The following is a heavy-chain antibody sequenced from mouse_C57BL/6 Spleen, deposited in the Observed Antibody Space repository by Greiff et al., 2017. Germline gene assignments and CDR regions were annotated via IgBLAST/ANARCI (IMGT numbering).Heavy chain of an antibody. CDR2: IYPGSGNT. CDR1: GYTFTDYY. D-gene: IGHD2-13*01. V-gene: IGHV1-76*01. CDR3: ARTIYYGEAMDY. J-gene: IGHJ4*01. Sequence: VKLQESGAELVRPGASVKLSCKASGYTFTDYYINWVKQRPGQGLEWIARIYPGSGNTYYNEKFKGKATLTAEKSSSTAYMQLSSLTSEDSAVYFCARTIYYGEAMDYWGQGTSVTVSS.